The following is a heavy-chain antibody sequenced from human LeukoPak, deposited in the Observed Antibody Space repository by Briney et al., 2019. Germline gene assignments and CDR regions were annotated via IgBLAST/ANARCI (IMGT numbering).Heavy chain of an antibody. V-gene: IGHV1-18*01. CDR2: ISAYNGDT. CDR3: ARVFTTAGDMGFDY. CDR1: GYTFTSYG. J-gene: IGHJ4*02. Sequence: ASVKVSCKASGYTFTSYGISWVRQAPGQGLEWMGWISAYNGDTNYAQMLQGRVTLTTDASTNTAYMELRSLRSDDTAVYYCARVFTTAGDMGFDYWGQGTLVTVSS. D-gene: IGHD6-13*01.